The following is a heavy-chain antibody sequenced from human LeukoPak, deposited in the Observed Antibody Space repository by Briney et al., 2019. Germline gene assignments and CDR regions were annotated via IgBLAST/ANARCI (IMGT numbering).Heavy chain of an antibody. CDR3: ASDYEVRFDP. J-gene: IGHJ5*02. CDR1: GYSISSGYY. V-gene: IGHV4-38-2*02. Sequence: SETLSLTCTVSGYSISSGYYWGWIRQPPGKGLEWIGSIYHSGSTYYNPSLKSRVTISVDTSKNQFSLKPSSVTAADTAVYYCASDYEVRFDPWGQGTLVTVSS. CDR2: IYHSGST. D-gene: IGHD3-3*01.